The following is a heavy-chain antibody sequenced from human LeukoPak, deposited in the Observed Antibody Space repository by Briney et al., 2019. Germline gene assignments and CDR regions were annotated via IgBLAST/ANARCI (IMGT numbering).Heavy chain of an antibody. D-gene: IGHD3-3*01. V-gene: IGHV1-18*04. CDR1: GYTFTGFF. Sequence: ASVKVSCKASGYTFTGFFLHWVRQAPGQGLEWMGWISAYNGNTNYAQKLQGRVTMTTDTSTSTAYMELRSLRSDDTAVYYCARAISGLRFLEWLRPVAHHYDYWGQGTLVTVSS. CDR2: ISAYNGNT. CDR3: ARAISGLRFLEWLRPVAHHYDY. J-gene: IGHJ4*02.